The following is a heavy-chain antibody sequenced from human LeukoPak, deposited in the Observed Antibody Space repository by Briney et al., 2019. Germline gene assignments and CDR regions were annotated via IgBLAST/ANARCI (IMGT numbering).Heavy chain of an antibody. CDR2: IFRGGDT. CDR3: ARDSYGYCSDRVCPRQSYFDY. D-gene: IGHD2-15*01. J-gene: IGHJ4*02. V-gene: IGHV3-53*03. CDR1: GLTLYDNY. Sequence: HSGGSLTLSCAVSGLTLYDNYARSVRHPPGKGLGWVSVIFRGGDTFYEDSVRGRFTIPRDGSTNVLYHNTNSLRAENMGVYYSARDSYGYCSDRVCPRQSYFDYWGQGTLVTVSS.